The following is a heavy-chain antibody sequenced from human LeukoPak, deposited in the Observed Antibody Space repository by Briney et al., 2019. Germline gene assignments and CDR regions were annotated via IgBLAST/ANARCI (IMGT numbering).Heavy chain of an antibody. Sequence: SETLSLTCAVYGGSFSGYYWSWIRQPPGKRLEWIGEINHSGSTNYNPSLKSRVTISVDTSKNQFSLKLSSVTAADTAVYYCARGYYYYGMDVWGQGTTVTVSS. CDR3: ARGYYYYGMDV. CDR1: GGSFSGYY. V-gene: IGHV4-34*01. CDR2: INHSGST. J-gene: IGHJ6*02.